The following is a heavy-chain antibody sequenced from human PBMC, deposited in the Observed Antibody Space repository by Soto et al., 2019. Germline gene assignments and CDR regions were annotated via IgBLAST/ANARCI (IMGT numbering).Heavy chain of an antibody. V-gene: IGHV4-30-4*01. CDR2: IYYSGST. CDR3: AREHLYCSGGSCSEIYYYYGMDV. J-gene: IGHJ6*02. CDR1: GGSISSGDYY. D-gene: IGHD2-15*01. Sequence: PSETLSLTCTVSGGSISSGDYYWSWIRQPPGKGLEWIGYIYYSGSTYYNPSLKSRVTISVDTSKNQFSLKLSSVTAADTAVYYCAREHLYCSGGSCSEIYYYYGMDVWGQGTTVTVSS.